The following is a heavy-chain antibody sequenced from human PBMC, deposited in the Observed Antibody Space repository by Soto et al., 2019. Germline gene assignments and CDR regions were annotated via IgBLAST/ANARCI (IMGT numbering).Heavy chain of an antibody. CDR3: AKDLAYSSGWYGSYGMDV. D-gene: IGHD6-19*01. V-gene: IGHV3-23*01. J-gene: IGHJ6*02. CDR2: ISASGGGT. Sequence: GGSLRLSCAASGFTFSSYAMTWVRQPPGKGLEWVSGISASGGGTYYADSVKGRFTISRDNSKNTLYLQMNSLRAEDTALYYCAKDLAYSSGWYGSYGMDVWGQGTTVTVSS. CDR1: GFTFSSYA.